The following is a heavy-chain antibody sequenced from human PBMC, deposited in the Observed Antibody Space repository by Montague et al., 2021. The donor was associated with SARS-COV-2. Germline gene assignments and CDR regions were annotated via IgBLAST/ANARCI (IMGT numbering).Heavy chain of an antibody. Sequence: SLRLSCAASGFTFSSYEMNWVRQAPGKGLEWVSYISSSGSTIYYADSPXGRFTISVDTSKNHFSLKLNSVTAADTAVYYCARRGRKLLPVATTIGGFDIWGQGTMVTVSS. CDR1: GFTFSSYE. J-gene: IGHJ3*02. V-gene: IGHV3-48*03. CDR3: ARRGRKLLPVATTIGGFDI. CDR2: ISSSGSTI. D-gene: IGHD5-12*01.